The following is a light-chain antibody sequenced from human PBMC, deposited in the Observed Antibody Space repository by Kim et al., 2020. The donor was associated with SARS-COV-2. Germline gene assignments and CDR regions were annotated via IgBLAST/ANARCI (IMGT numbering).Light chain of an antibody. J-gene: IGLJ2*01. CDR1: SCNRGEGYD. V-gene: IGLV1-40*01. CDR3: QSYDSSLSGVV. Sequence: RDTITWTGGSCNRGEGYDVHWYQQHPGTAPKLLMYGNRNRPSGVPDRFSGSKSGTSASLAITGLQAEDEADYYGQSYDSSLSGVVFGGGTQLTVL. CDR2: GNR.